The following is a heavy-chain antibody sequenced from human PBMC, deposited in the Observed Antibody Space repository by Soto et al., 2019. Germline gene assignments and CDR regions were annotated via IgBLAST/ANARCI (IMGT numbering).Heavy chain of an antibody. J-gene: IGHJ3*01. CDR2: IYYSGST. V-gene: IGHV4-31*03. Sequence: QVQLQESGPGLVKPSQTLSLTCTVSGGSISSGGYYWSWIRQHPGKGLEWIGYIYYSGSTYYNPSXTXXVTISVDTSKNQFSLKLSSVTAADTAVYYCARAYGVWAFDFWGQGTMVTVSS. D-gene: IGHD2-8*01. CDR3: ARAYGVWAFDF. CDR1: GGSISSGGYY.